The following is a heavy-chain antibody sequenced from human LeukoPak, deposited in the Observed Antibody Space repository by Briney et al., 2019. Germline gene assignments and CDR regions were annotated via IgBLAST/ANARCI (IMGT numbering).Heavy chain of an antibody. CDR3: AKGMVRGVILKGFDY. J-gene: IGHJ4*02. D-gene: IGHD3-10*01. CDR2: IRSGGDNT. Sequence: ETLSLTCTVSGSSISNYYWGWIRQAPGKGLEWVSGIRSGGDNTYYADSVKGRFTISRDNSKNTLYLQMNSLRAEDTAVYYCAKGMVRGVILKGFDYWGQGTLVTVSS. CDR1: GSSISNYY. V-gene: IGHV3-23*01.